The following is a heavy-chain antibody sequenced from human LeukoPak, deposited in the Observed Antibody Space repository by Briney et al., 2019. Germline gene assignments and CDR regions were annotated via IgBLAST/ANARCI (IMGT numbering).Heavy chain of an antibody. Sequence: GGSLRLSCAASGFTFSSYGMHWVRQAPSKGLEWVAVIWYDGSNKYYADSVKGRFTISRDNSKNTLYLQMNSLRAEDTAVYYCAKDGDPPTVIRHYFDYGGQGTLVTVSS. J-gene: IGHJ4*02. CDR3: AKDGDPPTVIRHYFDY. D-gene: IGHD4-17*01. CDR2: IWYDGSNK. CDR1: GFTFSSYG. V-gene: IGHV3-33*06.